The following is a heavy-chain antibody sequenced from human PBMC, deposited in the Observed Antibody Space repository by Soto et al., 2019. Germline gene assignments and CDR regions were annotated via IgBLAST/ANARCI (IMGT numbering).Heavy chain of an antibody. Sequence: ASVKVSCKASGGTFSSYAISWVRQAPGQGLEWMGGIIPIFGTANYAQKFQGRVTITADKSTSTAYMELSSLGSEDTAVYYCARAPPTPSDYGDYDWFDPWGQGTLVTVSS. J-gene: IGHJ5*02. CDR3: ARAPPTPSDYGDYDWFDP. D-gene: IGHD4-17*01. CDR2: IIPIFGTA. CDR1: GGTFSSYA. V-gene: IGHV1-69*06.